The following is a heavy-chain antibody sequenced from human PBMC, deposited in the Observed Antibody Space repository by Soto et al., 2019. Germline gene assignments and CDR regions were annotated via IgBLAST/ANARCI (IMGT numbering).Heavy chain of an antibody. V-gene: IGHV4-30-2*01. D-gene: IGHD6-25*01. CDR1: GGSISSGGYS. CDR3: ARGGDY. Sequence: QLQLQESGSGLVKPSQTLSLTCAVSGGSISSGGYSWSWIRQPPGKGLEWIGYIYHSGSTYYNPXLXSXXTIPVDRSKNQFSLKLSSVTAADTAGYYCARGGDYWGQGTLVTVSS. CDR2: IYHSGST. J-gene: IGHJ4*02.